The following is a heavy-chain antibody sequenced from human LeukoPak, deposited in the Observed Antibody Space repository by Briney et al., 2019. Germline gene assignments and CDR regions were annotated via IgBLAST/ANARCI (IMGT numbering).Heavy chain of an antibody. V-gene: IGHV3-48*04. J-gene: IGHJ3*02. CDR1: GFTFSTYS. Sequence: PGGSLRLSCAASGFTFSTYSVNWVRQAPGKGLEWVSYISSSSTTIYYADSVKGRFTISRDNAKNSLYLQMNSLRAEDTAVYYCARDPLSDAFDIWGQGTMVTVSS. CDR2: ISSSSTTI. CDR3: ARDPLSDAFDI.